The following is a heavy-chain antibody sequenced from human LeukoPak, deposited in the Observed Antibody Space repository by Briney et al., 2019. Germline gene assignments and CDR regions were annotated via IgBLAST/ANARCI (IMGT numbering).Heavy chain of an antibody. Sequence: SETLSLTCAVYGGSFSGYYWSWIRQPPGKGLEWIGEINHSGSTNYNASLKSRVTISVDTSKNQFSLKLSSVTAADTAVYYCARRTGVENGSHKVGLWGQGNLGGVSS. D-gene: IGHD1-14*01. CDR1: GGSFSGYY. J-gene: IGHJ4*02. V-gene: IGHV4-34*01. CDR3: ARRTGVENGSHKVGL. CDR2: INHSGST.